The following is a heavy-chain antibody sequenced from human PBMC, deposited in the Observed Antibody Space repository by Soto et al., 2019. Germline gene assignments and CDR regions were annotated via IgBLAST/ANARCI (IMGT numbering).Heavy chain of an antibody. Sequence: ASVKVSCKVSGYTLPELSMHWVRQAPGKGLEWMGGFDPEDGETIYAQKFQGRVTITADESTSTAYTELSSLRSEDTAVYYCARGGGNLDYYYGMDVWGQGTTVTVSS. J-gene: IGHJ6*02. D-gene: IGHD2-21*02. CDR1: GYTLPELS. CDR3: ARGGGNLDYYYGMDV. CDR2: FDPEDGET. V-gene: IGHV1-24*01.